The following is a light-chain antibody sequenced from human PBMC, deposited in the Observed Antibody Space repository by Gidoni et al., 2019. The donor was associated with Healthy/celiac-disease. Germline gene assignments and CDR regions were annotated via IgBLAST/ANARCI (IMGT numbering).Light chain of an antibody. CDR2: KAS. V-gene: IGKV1-5*03. Sequence: DIQMTQSPSTLSAPVGDRVTITCRASQSISSWLAWYQQKPGKAPKLLIYKASSLESGVASRFSGSGSGTEFTLTISSLQPDDFATYYCQQYNSYSGTFGQGTKVEIK. CDR1: QSISSW. J-gene: IGKJ1*01. CDR3: QQYNSYSGT.